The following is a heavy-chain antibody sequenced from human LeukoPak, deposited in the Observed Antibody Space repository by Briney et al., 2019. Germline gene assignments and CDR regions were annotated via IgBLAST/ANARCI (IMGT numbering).Heavy chain of an antibody. CDR1: GFTFKRFE. J-gene: IGHJ4*02. Sequence: PGGSLRLSCEASGFTFKRFEMNWVRQAPGKGLEWVSYISDSGGSISYADSVKGRFTASRDNAKNSMYLQMNSLRVEDTAVYFCVRGYSSGAHFDCWGQGALVIVSS. D-gene: IGHD5-18*01. V-gene: IGHV3-48*03. CDR3: VRGYSSGAHFDC. CDR2: ISDSGGSI.